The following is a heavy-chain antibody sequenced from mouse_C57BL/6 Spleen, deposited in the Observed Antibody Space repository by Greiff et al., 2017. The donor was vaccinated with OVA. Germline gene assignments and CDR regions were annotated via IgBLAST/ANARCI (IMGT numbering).Heavy chain of an antibody. J-gene: IGHJ4*01. Sequence: EVQVVVSGGGLVKPGGSLKLSCAASGFTFSDYGMHWVRQAPEPGLERVSYISIGSSTIYYSDTVNVRFTISSNNDKNTLFLRMTRLRSEDTDMYYCASAAGSSYNYAMDYWGQGTSVTVSS. D-gene: IGHD1-1*01. CDR1: GFTFSDYG. V-gene: IGHV5-17*01. CDR2: ISIGSSTI. CDR3: ASAAGSSYNYAMDY.